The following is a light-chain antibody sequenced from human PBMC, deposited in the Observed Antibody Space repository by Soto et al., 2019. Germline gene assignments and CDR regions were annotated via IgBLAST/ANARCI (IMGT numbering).Light chain of an antibody. CDR3: QSYDSSLSGSV. V-gene: IGLV1-40*01. Sequence: QSVLTQPPSVSGAPGQRVTISCTGSSSNIGAGYDVHWYQQLPGTAPKLPIYGNSNRPSGVPDRFSGSKSGTSASLAITGLQAEDEADYYCQSYDSSLSGSVFGGGPKVTVL. CDR1: SSNIGAGYD. J-gene: IGLJ3*02. CDR2: GNS.